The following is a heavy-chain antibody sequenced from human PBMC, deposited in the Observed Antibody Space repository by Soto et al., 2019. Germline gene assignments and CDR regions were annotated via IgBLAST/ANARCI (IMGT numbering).Heavy chain of an antibody. CDR3: ARGGAPGGTFGGVIVPNYYYYYGMDV. CDR1: GGTFSSYA. Sequence: QVQLVQSGAEVKKPGSSVKVSCKASGGTFSSYAISWVRQAPGQGLEWMGGIIPIFGTANYAQKFQGRVTITADESTSTAYMELSSLRSEDTAVYYCARGGAPGGTFGGVIVPNYYYYYGMDVWGQGTTVTVSS. CDR2: IIPIFGTA. D-gene: IGHD3-16*02. J-gene: IGHJ6*02. V-gene: IGHV1-69*01.